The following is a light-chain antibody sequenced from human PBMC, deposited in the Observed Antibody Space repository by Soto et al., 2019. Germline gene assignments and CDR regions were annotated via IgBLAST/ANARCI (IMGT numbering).Light chain of an antibody. CDR1: NSDVGSYNL. CDR3: CSYAGSSTPLI. J-gene: IGLJ1*01. Sequence: QSVLTQPASVSGSPGQSITISCTGTNSDVGSYNLVSWYQQHPGKAPKLMIYEVSKRPSGVSNRFSGSKSGNTASLTISGLQAEDEADYYCCSYAGSSTPLIFGTGTKLTVL. CDR2: EVS. V-gene: IGLV2-23*02.